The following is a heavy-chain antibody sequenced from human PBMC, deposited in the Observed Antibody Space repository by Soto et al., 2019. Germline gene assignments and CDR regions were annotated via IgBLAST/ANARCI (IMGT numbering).Heavy chain of an antibody. CDR1: GGSFSGYY. Sequence: ETLSLTCAVYGGSFSGYYWSWIRQPPGKGLEWIGEINHSGSTNYNPSLKSRVTISVDTSKNQFSLKLSSVTAADTAVYYCARTSPYYYYDSSGYYFSYWGQGTLVTVSS. J-gene: IGHJ4*02. D-gene: IGHD3-22*01. V-gene: IGHV4-34*01. CDR2: INHSGST. CDR3: ARTSPYYYYDSSGYYFSY.